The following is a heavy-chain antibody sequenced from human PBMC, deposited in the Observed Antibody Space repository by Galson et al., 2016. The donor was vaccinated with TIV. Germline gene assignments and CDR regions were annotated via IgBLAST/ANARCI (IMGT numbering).Heavy chain of an antibody. D-gene: IGHD3-22*01. V-gene: IGHV3-23*01. Sequence: SLRLSCAASGFTFSIFAMTWVRQAPGMGLEWVSAISGGGGSAYYADSVQGRFTISRDNSKNTLVLQMNSLRAEDTAVYYCTKVPSSGFSYYYGLDVWGQGTTVTVSS. J-gene: IGHJ6*02. CDR3: TKVPSSGFSYYYGLDV. CDR1: GFTFSIFA. CDR2: ISGGGGSA.